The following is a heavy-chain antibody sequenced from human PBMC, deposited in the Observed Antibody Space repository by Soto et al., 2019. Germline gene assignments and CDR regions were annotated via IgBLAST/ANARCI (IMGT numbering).Heavy chain of an antibody. CDR2: IHFSGSI. J-gene: IGHJ4*02. D-gene: IGHD3-10*01. Sequence: QVQLQESGPGLVKPSETLSLTCSVSDVSVSSGIYYWSWIRQPPGKGLEWIGYIHFSGSIHYNPSLKSRVPISVDTSKNQLSLNLSSVSAADTAVYHCARGGDEYKMGRYWGQGTRVTVSS. CDR1: DVSVSSGIYY. CDR3: ARGGDEYKMGRY. V-gene: IGHV4-61*01.